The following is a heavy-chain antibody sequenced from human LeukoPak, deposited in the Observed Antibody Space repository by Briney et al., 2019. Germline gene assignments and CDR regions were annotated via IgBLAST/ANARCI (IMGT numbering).Heavy chain of an antibody. CDR2: IYYSGST. D-gene: IGHD3-10*01. Sequence: SETLSLTCTVSGGSISSSSYYWGWIRQPPGKGLEWIGSIYYSGSTYYNPSLKSRVTISVDTSKNQFSLKLSSVTAADTAVYYCARESYGYDYYYGMDVWGQGTTVTVSS. V-gene: IGHV4-39*07. CDR1: GGSISSSSYY. CDR3: ARESYGYDYYYGMDV. J-gene: IGHJ6*02.